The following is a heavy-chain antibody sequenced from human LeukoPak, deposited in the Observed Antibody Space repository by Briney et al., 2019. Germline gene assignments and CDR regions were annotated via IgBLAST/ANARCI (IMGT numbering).Heavy chain of an antibody. Sequence: GGSLRLSCAAAGFTFSSYAMSWVRQAPGKGLEWVSAISGSGGSTYYADSVKGRFTISRDNSKNTLYLQMNSLRAEDTAVYYCAKDAYYDSSGYRYYFDYWGQGTLVTASS. J-gene: IGHJ4*02. CDR2: ISGSGGST. D-gene: IGHD3-22*01. V-gene: IGHV3-23*01. CDR3: AKDAYYDSSGYRYYFDY. CDR1: GFTFSSYA.